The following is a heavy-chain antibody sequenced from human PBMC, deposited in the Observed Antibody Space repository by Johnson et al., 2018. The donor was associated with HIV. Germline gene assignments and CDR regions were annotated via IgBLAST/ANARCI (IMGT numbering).Heavy chain of an antibody. D-gene: IGHD3-22*01. V-gene: IGHV3-11*04. Sequence: QVQLVESGGGLVKPGGSLRLSCAASGFTFSDYYMSWIRQAPGKGLEWVSYMSSSGSTIYYADSVKGRFTISRDNAKNSLYLQMNSLRAEETAVYYCAKESITSGNFPNAFDIRGQATMVTVSS. CDR1: GFTFSDYY. CDR3: AKESITSGNFPNAFDI. J-gene: IGHJ3*02. CDR2: MSSSGSTI.